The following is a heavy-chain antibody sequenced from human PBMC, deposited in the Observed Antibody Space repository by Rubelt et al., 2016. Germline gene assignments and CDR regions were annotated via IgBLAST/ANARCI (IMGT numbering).Heavy chain of an antibody. CDR1: GGSISSYY. CDR3: ARDPFHGSGSYYCRYAFAI. V-gene: IGHV4-59*12. CDR2: SYYSGST. D-gene: IGHD3-10*01. J-gene: IGHJ3*02. Sequence: TCTVSGGSISSYYWRWIRQTPGKGLEWIGYSYYSGSTHYNPSLKSRVTISVDTSKNQFSLKLSSVTAADTAVYYCARDPFHGSGSYYCRYAFAICCQGSMVSVS.